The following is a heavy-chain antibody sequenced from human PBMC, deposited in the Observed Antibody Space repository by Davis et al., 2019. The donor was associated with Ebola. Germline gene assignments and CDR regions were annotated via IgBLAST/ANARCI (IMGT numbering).Heavy chain of an antibody. V-gene: IGHV3-7*01. CDR1: GFTFRSYW. CDR2: IKQDGSEK. Sequence: GESLKISCAASGFTFRSYWMSWVRQASGKGLEWVANIKQDGSEKYYVGSLKGRFTISRDNAKNTLYLQMNSLRAEDTAVYYCARDRGYYGSGTFDYWGQGTLVTVSS. CDR3: ARDRGYYGSGTFDY. D-gene: IGHD3-10*01. J-gene: IGHJ4*02.